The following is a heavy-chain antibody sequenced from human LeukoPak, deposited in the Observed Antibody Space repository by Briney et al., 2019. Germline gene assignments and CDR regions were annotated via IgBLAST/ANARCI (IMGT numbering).Heavy chain of an antibody. V-gene: IGHV1-69*05. CDR1: GGTFSSYA. Sequence: SVKVSCKASGGTFSSYAISWVRQAPGQGLEWMGGVIPIFGTANYAQKFQSRVTITTDESTSTAYMELSSLRSEDTAVYYCERGHPGYRETWAQWLDPWGQGTLVTVSS. D-gene: IGHD3-9*01. J-gene: IGHJ5*02. CDR3: ERGHPGYRETWAQWLDP. CDR2: VIPIFGTA.